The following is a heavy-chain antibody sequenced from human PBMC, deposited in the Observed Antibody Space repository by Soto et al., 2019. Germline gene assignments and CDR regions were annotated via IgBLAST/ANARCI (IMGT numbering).Heavy chain of an antibody. CDR1: GYTFTSYA. CDR3: ARDVGATGD. J-gene: IGHJ4*02. D-gene: IGHD1-26*01. Sequence: QVQLVQSGAEVKKPGASVKVSCKASGYTFTSYAMHWVRQAPGQRLEWMGWINAGNGNTKYSQKFQGRVTIPRDTSARTAYRELSSMRSEDTSVYYCARDVGATGDWGQGTLVTVSS. CDR2: INAGNGNT. V-gene: IGHV1-3*01.